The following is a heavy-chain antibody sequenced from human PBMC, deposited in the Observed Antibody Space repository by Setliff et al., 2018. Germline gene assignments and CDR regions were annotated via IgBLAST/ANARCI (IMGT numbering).Heavy chain of an antibody. CDR1: GYTSYTYG. CDR3: ASSFSHGDYGLGKY. D-gene: IGHD4-17*01. Sequence: ASVKVSCKASGYTSYTYGIIWVRQAPGQGLELMGWINVNTGNTNYAQKFQGRVTMTVDTSTNTAFMDLRSLTSDDTAVYYCASSFSHGDYGLGKYWGQGTLVTVS. J-gene: IGHJ4*02. V-gene: IGHV1-18*01. CDR2: INVNTGNT.